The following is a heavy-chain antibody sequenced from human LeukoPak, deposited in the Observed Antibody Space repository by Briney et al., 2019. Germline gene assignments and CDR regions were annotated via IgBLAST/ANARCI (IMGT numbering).Heavy chain of an antibody. J-gene: IGHJ5*02. D-gene: IGHD2-15*01. Sequence: GGSVRLSCAAAGFTFSSYNMKWVRQAPGKGLEWVSSISRSSSYIYYADSVKGRFTISRDNAKNSLYLQMDSLRAEDTAVYYCARDTILGDCSGGSCETSTWGQGTLVTVSS. CDR3: ARDTILGDCSGGSCETST. V-gene: IGHV3-21*01. CDR2: ISRSSSYI. CDR1: GFTFSSYN.